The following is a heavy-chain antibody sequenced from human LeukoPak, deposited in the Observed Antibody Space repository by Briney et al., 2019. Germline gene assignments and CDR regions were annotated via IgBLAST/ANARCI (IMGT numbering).Heavy chain of an antibody. CDR2: INQDGSEK. CDR1: GFTFSSYW. CDR3: ASRSSVAASGPG. Sequence: GGSLRLSCAASGFTFSSYWMSWVRQAPGKGLEWVANINQDGSEKYYVDSVKGRFTISRDNAENSLYLQMSSLRAEDTALYYCASRSSVAASGPGWGQGTLVTVSS. J-gene: IGHJ4*02. V-gene: IGHV3-7*01. D-gene: IGHD2-15*01.